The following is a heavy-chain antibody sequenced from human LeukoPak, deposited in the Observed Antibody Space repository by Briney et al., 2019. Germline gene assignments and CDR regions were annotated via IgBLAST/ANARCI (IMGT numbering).Heavy chain of an antibody. CDR3: ARQSSGYYYGWFDP. CDR1: GGSILDSTYY. V-gene: IGHV4-39*01. Sequence: SETLSLTCTVSGGSILDSTYYWAWIRQPPGKGLEWIATIFYTGNTHYNPPLKSRVTMSVDAVKNQFSLNLNSVTAADTAVYYCARQSSGYYYGWFDPWGQGTLVTVSS. CDR2: IFYTGNT. D-gene: IGHD3-22*01. J-gene: IGHJ5*02.